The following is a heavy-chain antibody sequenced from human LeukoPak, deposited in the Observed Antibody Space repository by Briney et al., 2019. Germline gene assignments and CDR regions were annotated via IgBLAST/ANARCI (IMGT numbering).Heavy chain of an antibody. D-gene: IGHD5-18*01. J-gene: IGHJ3*02. CDR3: ARGTTAMVPFDI. Sequence: ASVKVSCKASGYTFTSHGISWVRQAPGQGLEWMGWISAYNGYTNSAQNLQGRVTMTTDTSTSTAYMELSSLRSEDTAVYYCARGTTAMVPFDIWGQGTMVTVSS. CDR1: GYTFTSHG. V-gene: IGHV1-18*01. CDR2: ISAYNGYT.